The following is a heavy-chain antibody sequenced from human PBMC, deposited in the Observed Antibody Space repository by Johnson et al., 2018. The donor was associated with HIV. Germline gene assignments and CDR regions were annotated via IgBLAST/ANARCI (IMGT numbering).Heavy chain of an antibody. CDR1: GFSFSSYV. J-gene: IGHJ3*01. V-gene: IGHV3-64*01. CDR3: AKGGGSYSDAFDV. D-gene: IGHD1-26*01. Sequence: VQLVESGGGLVQPGGSLRLFCAASGFSFSSYVMNWVRQAPGKGLEYVASISSNGVRTYYANSVKGRFTISRDNSKNTLYLQMNSLRAEDTAVYYCAKGGGSYSDAFDVWCQGTMVTVSS. CDR2: ISSNGVRT.